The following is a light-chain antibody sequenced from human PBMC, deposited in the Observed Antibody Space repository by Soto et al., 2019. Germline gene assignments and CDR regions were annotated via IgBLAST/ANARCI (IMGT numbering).Light chain of an antibody. V-gene: IGKV1-16*02. J-gene: IGKJ2*01. CDR2: DAS. CDR3: QQYNTFQFT. CDR1: QGIATY. Sequence: DIQMTQSPSSLSASVGDRVTITCRASQGIATYLAWFQQKPGKAPKSLIYDASTLQSGVPSKFSGSGSGTDFTLTINSLQPEDFATYFCQQYNTFQFTFGQGTKLEIK.